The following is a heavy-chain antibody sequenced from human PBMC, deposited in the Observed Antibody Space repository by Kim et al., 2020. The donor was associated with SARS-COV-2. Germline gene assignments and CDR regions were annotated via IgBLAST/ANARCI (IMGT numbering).Heavy chain of an antibody. V-gene: IGHV4-39*01. CDR3: ARRVRYFDWLSPNTYYFDY. CDR2: IYYSGST. CDR1: GGSISSSSYY. D-gene: IGHD3-9*01. J-gene: IGHJ4*02. Sequence: SETLSLTCTVSGGSISSSSYYWGWIRQPPGKGLEWIGSIYYSGSTYYNPSLKSRVTISVDTSKNQFSLKLSSVTAADTAVYYCARRVRYFDWLSPNTYYFDYWGQGTLVTVSS.